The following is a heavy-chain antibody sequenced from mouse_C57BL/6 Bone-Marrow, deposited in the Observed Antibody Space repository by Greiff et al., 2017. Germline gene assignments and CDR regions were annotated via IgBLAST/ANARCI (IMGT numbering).Heavy chain of an antibody. Sequence: VQLQQSGPVLVKPGASVKMSCKASGYTFTDYYMNWVKQSHGKSLEWIGVINPYNGGTSYNQKFQGKATLTVAKSSSTAYMELNRLTSEDSAVYDCASGPLLTGTPYYAMDYGGQGTSVTVSS. CDR1: GYTFTDYY. V-gene: IGHV1-19*01. J-gene: IGHJ4*01. CDR2: INPYNGGT. D-gene: IGHD4-1*01. CDR3: ASGPLLTGTPYYAMDY.